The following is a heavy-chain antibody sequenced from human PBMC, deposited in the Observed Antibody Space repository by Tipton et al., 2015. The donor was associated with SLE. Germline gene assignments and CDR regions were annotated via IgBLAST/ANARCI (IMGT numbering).Heavy chain of an antibody. J-gene: IGHJ1*01. CDR1: GGSISSGGYY. CDR2: IYYSGST. D-gene: IGHD3-10*01. CDR3: ARGRYGSASGYFQH. Sequence: TLSLTCTVSGGSISSGGYYWSWIRQHPGKGLEWIGYIYYSGSTHYNPSLKSRVTISVDTSKNQFSLKLSSVTAADTAVYYCARGRYGSASGYFQHWGQGTLVTVSS. V-gene: IGHV4-31*03.